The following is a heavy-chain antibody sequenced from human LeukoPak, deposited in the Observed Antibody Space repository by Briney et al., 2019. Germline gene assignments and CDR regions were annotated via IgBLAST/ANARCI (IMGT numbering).Heavy chain of an antibody. CDR1: GFTFSSYS. Sequence: GGSLRLSCAASGFTFSSYSMNWVRQAPGKGLEWISYISSSNDSIYQTDSVKGRFTISRDNAQNSLYLQMNSLRAEDTAIYYCVRDRGTYRPIDYWGQGTLVTVSS. CDR2: ISSSNDSI. CDR3: VRDRGTYRPIDY. D-gene: IGHD1-26*01. J-gene: IGHJ4*02. V-gene: IGHV3-48*04.